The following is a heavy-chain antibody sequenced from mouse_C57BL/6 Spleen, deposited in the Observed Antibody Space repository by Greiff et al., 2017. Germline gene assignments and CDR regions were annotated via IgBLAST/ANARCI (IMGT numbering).Heavy chain of an antibody. V-gene: IGHV1-19*01. CDR3: ARGGGSSYYAMDD. J-gene: IGHJ4*01. Sequence: VQLQQSGPVLVKPGASVKMSCKASGYTFTDYYMNWVKQSHGKSLEWIGVIIPYNGGTSYNQKFKGKATLTVDKSSSTAYMELNSLTSEDSAVYCCARGGGSSYYAMDDWGTGTSVTVSS. D-gene: IGHD1-1*01. CDR2: IIPYNGGT. CDR1: GYTFTDYY.